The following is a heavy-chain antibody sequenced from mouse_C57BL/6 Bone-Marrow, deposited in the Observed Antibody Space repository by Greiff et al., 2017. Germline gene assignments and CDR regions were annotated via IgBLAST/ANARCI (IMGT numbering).Heavy chain of an antibody. J-gene: IGHJ3*01. V-gene: IGHV1-26*01. CDR3: ARWITTGWFAY. CDR1: GYTFTDYY. Sequence: VQLQQSGPELVKPGASVKISCKASGYTFTDYYMNWVKQSHGKSLEWIGDINPNNGGTSYNQKFKGKATLTVDKSSSTAYMELRSLTSEDSAVYYCARWITTGWFAYWGQGTLVTVSA. D-gene: IGHD1-1*01. CDR2: INPNNGGT.